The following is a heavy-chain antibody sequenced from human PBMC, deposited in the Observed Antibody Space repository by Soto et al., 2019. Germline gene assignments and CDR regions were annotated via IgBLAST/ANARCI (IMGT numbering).Heavy chain of an antibody. J-gene: IGHJ4*02. D-gene: IGHD1-7*01. Sequence: QEQLVQSGGGVVQPGRSLRLSCAASASIFSGYGMHWVRQAPGKGLEWVAVIWFDGSNKYYADSVKGRFTISRDNSNNMLYLQMDSLRAEDTAVHYCARDGIGGTVFRGFCDYWGQGTLVTVSS. CDR1: ASIFSGYG. CDR3: ARDGIGGTVFRGFCDY. V-gene: IGHV3-33*01. CDR2: IWFDGSNK.